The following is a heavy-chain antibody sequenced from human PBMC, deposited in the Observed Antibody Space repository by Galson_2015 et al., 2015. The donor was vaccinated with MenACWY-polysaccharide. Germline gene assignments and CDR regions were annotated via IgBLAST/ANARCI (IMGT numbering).Heavy chain of an antibody. Sequence: SLRLSCAASGFSFSANGMSWVRQAPGRGLEWVSGSGRGGGLYYADSVKGRFTVSRDNSKYTLYLQMNNLRAEDTAVYYCAKVGPRSSWTMGIDYWGQGTLVTVSS. CDR2: SGRGGGL. CDR3: AKVGPRSSWTMGIDY. CDR1: GFSFSANG. V-gene: IGHV3-23*01. J-gene: IGHJ4*02. D-gene: IGHD6-13*01.